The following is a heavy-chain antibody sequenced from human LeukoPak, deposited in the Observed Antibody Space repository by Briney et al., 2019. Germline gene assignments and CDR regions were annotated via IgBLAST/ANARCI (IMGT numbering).Heavy chain of an antibody. CDR2: INYSGST. V-gene: IGHV4-39*01. CDR1: GGSVSSTTYF. D-gene: IGHD3-10*01. J-gene: IGHJ4*02. CDR3: ARYVVYGSGKYYFDY. Sequence: TSETLSLTCTVSGGSVSSTTYFWSWIRQPPGKGLEWIASINYSGSTYYNPSLKSRVTISVDTSENQFSLKLSSVTAADTAVYYCARYVVYGSGKYYFDYWGQGTLVTVSS.